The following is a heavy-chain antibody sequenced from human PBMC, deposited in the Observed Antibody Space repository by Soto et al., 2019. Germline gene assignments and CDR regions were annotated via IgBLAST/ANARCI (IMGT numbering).Heavy chain of an antibody. CDR3: ARGMYGDY. Sequence: QVHLVQSGAEVKKPGASVKVSCKGSGYAFTTYGITWVRQAPGQGLEWMGWISAHNGNTNYAQKLQGRVTVTRDTSTSTAYMELRSLRFDDTVVYYCARGMYGDYWGQGALVTVSS. D-gene: IGHD3-10*02. CDR2: ISAHNGNT. V-gene: IGHV1-18*01. CDR1: GYAFTTYG. J-gene: IGHJ4*02.